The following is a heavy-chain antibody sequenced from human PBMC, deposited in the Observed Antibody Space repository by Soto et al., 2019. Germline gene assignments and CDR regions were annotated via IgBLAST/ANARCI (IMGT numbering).Heavy chain of an antibody. CDR2: ISGSGNSI. Sequence: QVQLVESGGGLVKPGGSLRLSCAASGFTFSDYYMSWIRQAPGRGLEWISYISGSGNSINYADSVKGRFTISRDNAKNALYLQMRNVRAEDTAVYYCARDHGNWFDHWGQGTLVTVSS. CDR3: ARDHGNWFDH. J-gene: IGHJ5*02. CDR1: GFTFSDYY. V-gene: IGHV3-11*01.